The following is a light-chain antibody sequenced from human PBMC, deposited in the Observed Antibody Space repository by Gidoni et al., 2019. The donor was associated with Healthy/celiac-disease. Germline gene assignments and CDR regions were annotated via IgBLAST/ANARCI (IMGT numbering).Light chain of an antibody. V-gene: IGLV3-25*03. CDR1: ALPKQY. CDR2: KDS. CDR3: QSADSSGTPPVV. Sequence: SYELTQPPSVSVSPGQPARITCSGDALPKQYASWYQQKPGQAPVLVIYKDSERPSGIPERFSGSSSGTTVTLTISGVQAEDEADYYCQSADSSGTPPVVFGGGTKLTVL. J-gene: IGLJ2*01.